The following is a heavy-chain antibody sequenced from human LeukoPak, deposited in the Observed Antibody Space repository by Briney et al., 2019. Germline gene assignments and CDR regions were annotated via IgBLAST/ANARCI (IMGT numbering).Heavy chain of an antibody. D-gene: IGHD6-19*01. J-gene: IGHJ4*01. Sequence: SETLSLTCSVSDGSINTYFWSWIRQPAGKGLEWIGRIDSSGTTSLNPSLKSRVTISQDKSKKQFSLKLSSVTAADTAVYYCAIGGYSAWCDYWGHGTQVIVSS. CDR2: IDSSGTT. CDR1: DGSINTYF. CDR3: AIGGYSAWCDY. V-gene: IGHV4-4*07.